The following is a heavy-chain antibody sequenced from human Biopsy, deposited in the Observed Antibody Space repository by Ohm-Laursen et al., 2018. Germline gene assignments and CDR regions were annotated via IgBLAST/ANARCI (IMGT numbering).Heavy chain of an antibody. J-gene: IGHJ4*02. V-gene: IGHV4-34*08. CDR1: GTTFSDYY. Sequence: SDTLSLTCEVYGTTFSDYYWSWIRQPPGKGLEWIGQINQSGRTNYNPSLKSRVNISADKSNNQFSLKLTSVTSADTAVYFCGNEVHGRDYWGLGALVTVSS. CDR3: GNEVHGRDY. CDR2: INQSGRT. D-gene: IGHD2-15*01.